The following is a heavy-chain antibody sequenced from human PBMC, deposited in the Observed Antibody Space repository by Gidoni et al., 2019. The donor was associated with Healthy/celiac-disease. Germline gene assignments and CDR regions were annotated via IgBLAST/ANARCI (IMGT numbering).Heavy chain of an antibody. Sequence: QLQLQESSPGLVKPSETLSLTCTVSGGAISSSSYYWGWIRQPPGKGLEWIGSIYYSGSTYYNPSLKSRVTISVDTSKNQFSLKLSSVTAADTAVYYCASIAVANLGFDYWGQGTLVTVSS. CDR3: ASIAVANLGFDY. D-gene: IGHD6-19*01. CDR2: IYYSGST. CDR1: GGAISSSSYY. J-gene: IGHJ4*02. V-gene: IGHV4-39*07.